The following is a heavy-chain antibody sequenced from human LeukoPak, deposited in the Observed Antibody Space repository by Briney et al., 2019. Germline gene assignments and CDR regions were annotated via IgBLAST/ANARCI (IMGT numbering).Heavy chain of an antibody. D-gene: IGHD4-11*01. Sequence: GASVKVSCKASGYTFTSYYMHWVRQAPGQGLEWMGIINPSGGSTSYAQKFQGRVTMTRDTSTSTVYRELSSLRPEDTAVYYCARVTHSPLGDYSNFNRGYYYMDVWGKGTTVTVSS. CDR2: INPSGGST. CDR3: ARVTHSPLGDYSNFNRGYYYMDV. V-gene: IGHV1-46*01. J-gene: IGHJ6*03. CDR1: GYTFTSYY.